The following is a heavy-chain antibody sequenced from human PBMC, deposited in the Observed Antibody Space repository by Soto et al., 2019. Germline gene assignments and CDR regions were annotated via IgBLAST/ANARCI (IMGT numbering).Heavy chain of an antibody. CDR1: GKSFNRYW. D-gene: IGHD2-2*01. J-gene: IGHJ6*02. V-gene: IGHV5-10-1*01. Sequence: PXESLTMSLMCSGKSFNRYWISLVRQVPGKGLEWMGRIDPSDSYTNYSPSFQGHVTISADKSISTAYLQWSSLKASDTAMYYCERHNDIVVVPAAPGYGMDVWGQGTTVTVYS. CDR3: ERHNDIVVVPAAPGYGMDV. CDR2: IDPSDSYT.